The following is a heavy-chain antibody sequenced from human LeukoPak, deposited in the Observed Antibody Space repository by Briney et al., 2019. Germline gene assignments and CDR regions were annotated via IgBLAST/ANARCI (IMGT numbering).Heavy chain of an antibody. CDR3: ARSIAARSGVFDY. D-gene: IGHD6-6*01. J-gene: IGHJ4*02. Sequence: ASVKVSCKASGYTFTGYYMHWVRQAPGRGLEWMGWINPNSGGTNYAQKFQGRVTMTRDTSISTAYMELSRLRSDDTAVYYCARSIAARSGVFDYWGQGTLVTVSS. V-gene: IGHV1-2*02. CDR2: INPNSGGT. CDR1: GYTFTGYY.